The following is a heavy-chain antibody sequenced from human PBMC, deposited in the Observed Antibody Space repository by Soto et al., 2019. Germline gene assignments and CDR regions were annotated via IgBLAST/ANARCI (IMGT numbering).Heavy chain of an antibody. CDR2: INRHGDST. CDR1: GFGFDEYG. CDR3: ARDHRWGYQHGEYGDS. V-gene: IGHV3-20*04. D-gene: IGHD4-17*01. Sequence: EVYLVEAGGGVVRPGGSLRLSCAASGFGFDEYGMSWVRQGPGKGLEWVSTINRHGDSTAYADSVKGRFTISRDNAKNSLYLQMNGLRAEDTAFYYCARDHRWGYQHGEYGDSWGQGTLVTVSS. J-gene: IGHJ4*02.